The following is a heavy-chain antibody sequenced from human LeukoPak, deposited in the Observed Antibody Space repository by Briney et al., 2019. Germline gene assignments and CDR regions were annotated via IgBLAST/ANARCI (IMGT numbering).Heavy chain of an antibody. J-gene: IGHJ4*02. Sequence: GGSLRLSCAASGFTFSSYSMNWVRQAPGKGLEWVSSISSSSSYIYYADSVKGRFTISRDNAKNSLYLQMNSLRAEDTAVYYCASDVDYCSGGSCYPYFDYWGQGTLVTVSS. CDR3: ASDVDYCSGGSCYPYFDY. CDR1: GFTFSSYS. CDR2: ISSSSSYI. V-gene: IGHV3-21*01. D-gene: IGHD2-15*01.